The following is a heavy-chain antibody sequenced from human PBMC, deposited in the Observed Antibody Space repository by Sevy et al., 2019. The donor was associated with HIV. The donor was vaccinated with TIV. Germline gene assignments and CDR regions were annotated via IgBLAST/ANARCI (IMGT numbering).Heavy chain of an antibody. CDR2: IRYDGSNE. J-gene: IGHJ3*02. CDR3: AKDRKVLLVVYAIPFDVFDI. CDR1: GFTFSNHG. Sequence: GGSLRLSCAASGFTFSNHGMHCVRQAPGKGLEWVAFIRYDGSNEYYGDSVKGRFTISRDNSKDTLYLQMNSLRPEDTAVYFCAKDRKVLLVVYAIPFDVFDIWGHGTMVTVSS. D-gene: IGHD2-8*02. V-gene: IGHV3-30*02.